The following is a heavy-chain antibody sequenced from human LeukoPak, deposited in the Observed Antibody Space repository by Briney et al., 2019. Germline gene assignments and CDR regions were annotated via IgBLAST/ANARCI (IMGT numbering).Heavy chain of an antibody. V-gene: IGHV3-73*01. CDR1: GFTFSAST. CDR3: TSVVGATFDY. J-gene: IGHJ4*02. D-gene: IGHD1-26*01. Sequence: GGSLRLSCAASGFTFSASTMHWVRQASGKGLEWVGRIRSKANNYATACAASVQGRFTISRDDSKNTAYLQMNSLKTEDTALYYCTSVVGATFDYWGQGTLVTVSS. CDR2: IRSKANNYAT.